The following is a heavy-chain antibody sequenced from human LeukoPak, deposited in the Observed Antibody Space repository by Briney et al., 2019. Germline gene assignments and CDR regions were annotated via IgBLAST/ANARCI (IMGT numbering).Heavy chain of an antibody. J-gene: IGHJ6*02. CDR2: ISWNSGSI. Sequence: GGSLRLSCAASGFTFDDYAMHWVRQAPGKGLEWVSGISWNSGSIGYADSVKGRFTISRDNAKNSLYLQMNSLRAEDTAFYCAKDISEDSSGWIRKALDVWGQGTTVTVSS. D-gene: IGHD6-19*01. V-gene: IGHV3-9*01. CDR1: GFTFDDYA. CDR3: AKDISEDSSGWIRKALDV.